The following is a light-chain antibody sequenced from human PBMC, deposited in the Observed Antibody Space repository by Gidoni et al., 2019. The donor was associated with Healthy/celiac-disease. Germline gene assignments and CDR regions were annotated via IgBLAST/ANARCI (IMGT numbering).Light chain of an antibody. J-gene: IGLJ3*02. V-gene: IGLV2-23*01. CDR3: CSYAGSSTPS. Sequence: QSALTQPASVSGSPGQSITISCTGTSSDVGSYNLVSWYHQHPGKAPNLMIYEGSKRPSGVSNRFSGSKSGNTASLTISGLQAEDEADYYCCSYAGSSTPSFGGGTKLTVL. CDR1: SSDVGSYNL. CDR2: EGS.